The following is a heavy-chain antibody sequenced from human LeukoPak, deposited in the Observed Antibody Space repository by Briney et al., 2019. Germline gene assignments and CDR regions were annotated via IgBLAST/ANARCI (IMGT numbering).Heavy chain of an antibody. CDR1: GGTFGRYA. V-gene: IGHV1-69*13. Sequence: SVKVSCKASGGTFGRYAITWVRQAPGQRLEWMGGVSPIYGTSDYAQRFQGRVTISADESTSTAFLEVRSLRSEDTAVYYCARDCSGGRCYGALDIWGQGTLVIVSS. CDR2: VSPIYGTS. CDR3: ARDCSGGRCYGALDI. D-gene: IGHD2-15*01. J-gene: IGHJ3*02.